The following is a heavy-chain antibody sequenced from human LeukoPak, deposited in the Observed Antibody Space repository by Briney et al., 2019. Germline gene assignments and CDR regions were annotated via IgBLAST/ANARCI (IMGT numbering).Heavy chain of an antibody. J-gene: IGHJ6*02. Sequence: PSETLSLTCTVSGGSISSSSYYWGWIRQPPGKGLEWIGSIYYSGSTYYNPSLKSRVTISVDTSKNQFSLKLSSVTAADTAVYYCARALKMKPGSICSSTSCYRGKYYYYGMDVWGQGTTVTVSS. CDR2: IYYSGST. CDR1: GGSISSSSYY. D-gene: IGHD2-2*02. CDR3: ARALKMKPGSICSSTSCYRGKYYYYGMDV. V-gene: IGHV4-39*01.